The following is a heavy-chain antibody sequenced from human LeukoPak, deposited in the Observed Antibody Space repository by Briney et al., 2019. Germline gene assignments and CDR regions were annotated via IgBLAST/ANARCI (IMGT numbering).Heavy chain of an antibody. Sequence: ASVKVSCKASGGTFSSYAISWVRQAPGQGLEWMGRIIPIFGTANYAQKFQGRVTITTDESTSTAYMELSSLRSEDTAVYYCARGGRYYDFWSGYLYYFDYWGQGTLVTVSS. CDR3: ARGGRYYDFWSGYLYYFDY. V-gene: IGHV1-69*05. D-gene: IGHD3-3*01. CDR2: IIPIFGTA. CDR1: GGTFSSYA. J-gene: IGHJ4*02.